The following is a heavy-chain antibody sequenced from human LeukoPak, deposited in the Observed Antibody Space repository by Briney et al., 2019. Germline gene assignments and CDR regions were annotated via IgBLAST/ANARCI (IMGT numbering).Heavy chain of an antibody. Sequence: ASETLSLTCAVSGYSISSGYYWGWIRQPPGKGLEWIGSIYTSGSTNYNPSLKSRVTMSVDTSKNQFSLKLSSVTAADTAVYYCARGYSSGWYGYWGQGTLVTVSS. CDR2: IYTSGST. D-gene: IGHD6-19*01. CDR3: ARGYSSGWYGY. V-gene: IGHV4-38-2*01. J-gene: IGHJ4*02. CDR1: GYSISSGYY.